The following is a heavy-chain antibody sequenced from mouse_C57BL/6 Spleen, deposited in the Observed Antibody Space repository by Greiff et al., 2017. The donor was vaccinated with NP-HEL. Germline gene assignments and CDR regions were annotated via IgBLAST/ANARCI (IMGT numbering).Heavy chain of an antibody. D-gene: IGHD2-3*01. CDR1: GYAFSSSW. CDR2: IYPGAGDT. CDR3: ARWDDGLVYAMDY. V-gene: IGHV1-82*01. J-gene: IGHJ4*01. Sequence: VQLQQSGPALVKPGASVKISCKASGYAFSSSWMNWVKQRPGKGLEWIGRIYPGAGDTNYNGKFKGKATLTADQSSSTAYMQLSSLTSEDSAVYFCARWDDGLVYAMDYWGQGTSVTVSS.